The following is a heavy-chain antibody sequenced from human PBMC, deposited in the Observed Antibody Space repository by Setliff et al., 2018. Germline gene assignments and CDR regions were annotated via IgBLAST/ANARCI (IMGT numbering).Heavy chain of an antibody. D-gene: IGHD6-13*01. CDR1: GYSISSGNY. J-gene: IGHJ4*02. Sequence: PSETLSLTCAVSGYSISSGNYWGWIRQPPGKGLEWIGSISHSGSAYYNPSLKSRVTISLDMSKNQFSLKLSSVTAADTAVYYCARFAGSSWFQGYFDYWGQGTLVTVSS. V-gene: IGHV4-38-2*01. CDR2: ISHSGSA. CDR3: ARFAGSSWFQGYFDY.